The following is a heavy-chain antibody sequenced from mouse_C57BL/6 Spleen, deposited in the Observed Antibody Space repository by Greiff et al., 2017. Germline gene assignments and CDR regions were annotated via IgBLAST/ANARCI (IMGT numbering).Heavy chain of an antibody. V-gene: IGHV5-16*01. Sequence: EVHLVESEGGLVQPGSSMKLSCTASGFTFSDYYMAWVRQVPEKGLEWVANINSDGSSTYYLDSLKSRFIISRDKAKNILYLQMSSLKSEDTATYYCARGSSSFAYWGQGTLVTVSA. CDR2: INSDGSST. CDR3: ARGSSSFAY. CDR1: GFTFSDYY. J-gene: IGHJ3*01. D-gene: IGHD1-1*01.